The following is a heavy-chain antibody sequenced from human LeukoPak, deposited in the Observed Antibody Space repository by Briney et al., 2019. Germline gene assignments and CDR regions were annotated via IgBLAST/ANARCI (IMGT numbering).Heavy chain of an antibody. D-gene: IGHD6-13*01. CDR1: GGSISTTNNY. Sequence: SQTLSLTCSVSGGSISTTNNYWGWIRQPPGKGLEWTESIHFSGTTYYNPSLKSRVTVSVDTSKSQFSLKLTSVTAADTAVYYCARSIAADGPTHNWFDRWGQGTLVTVSS. CDR2: IHFSGTT. CDR3: ARSIAADGPTHNWFDR. V-gene: IGHV4-39*01. J-gene: IGHJ5*02.